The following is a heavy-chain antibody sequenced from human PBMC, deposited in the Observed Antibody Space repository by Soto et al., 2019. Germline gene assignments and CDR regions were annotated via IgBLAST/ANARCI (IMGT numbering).Heavy chain of an antibody. CDR1: GDTISTGGYT. CDR2: IYYSGST. J-gene: IGHJ4*02. CDR3: ARANSDGGNFFDY. V-gene: IGHV4-30-2*05. Sequence: SETLSLTCDVSGDTISTGGYTWAWIRQPPGKALEWIGYIYYSGSTYYNPSLKSRVTISVDTSKNQFSLKLSSVTAADTAVYYCARANSDGGNFFDYWGQGTLVNVSS. D-gene: IGHD2-21*02.